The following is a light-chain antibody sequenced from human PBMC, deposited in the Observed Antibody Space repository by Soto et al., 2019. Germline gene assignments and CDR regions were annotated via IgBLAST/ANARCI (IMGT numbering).Light chain of an antibody. J-gene: IGKJ1*01. CDR3: QQSYSSPET. CDR1: QSIDNY. Sequence: DIQMTQSQSSLSASVGERVTITCRASQSIDNYLNWYQQKPGKAPNLLIYAASTLLSGVPSRFSGRGSGTHFPLTISSLQPEDFATYYCQQSYSSPETFGQGTKVEIK. V-gene: IGKV1-39*01. CDR2: AAS.